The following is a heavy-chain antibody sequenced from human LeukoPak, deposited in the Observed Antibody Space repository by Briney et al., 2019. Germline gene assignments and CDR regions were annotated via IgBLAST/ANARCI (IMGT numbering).Heavy chain of an antibody. CDR1: GYTFTSYG. Sequence: ASVKVSCKASGYTFTSYGISWVRQAPGQGLEWMGWISAYNDNTNYAQKLQGRVTMTTDTSTSTAYMELRSLRSDDTAVYYCARGYCSSTSCYAAGYWGQGTLVTVSS. J-gene: IGHJ4*02. CDR3: ARGYCSSTSCYAAGY. V-gene: IGHV1-18*01. CDR2: ISAYNDNT. D-gene: IGHD2-2*01.